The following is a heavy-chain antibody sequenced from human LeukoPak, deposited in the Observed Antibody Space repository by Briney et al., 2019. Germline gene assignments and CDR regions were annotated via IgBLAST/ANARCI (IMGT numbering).Heavy chain of an antibody. CDR1: GFTFSNYA. CDR2: ISGSGVTT. Sequence: GGSLRLSCAASGFTFSNYAMSWVRQAPGKGLEWVSGISGSGVTTYYAASVKGRFTISRDNSKNTLFLQVNSLRAEDTAVYYCARSSSRNSFYFDYWGQGTLVTASS. J-gene: IGHJ4*02. CDR3: ARSSSRNSFYFDY. D-gene: IGHD2-15*01. V-gene: IGHV3-23*01.